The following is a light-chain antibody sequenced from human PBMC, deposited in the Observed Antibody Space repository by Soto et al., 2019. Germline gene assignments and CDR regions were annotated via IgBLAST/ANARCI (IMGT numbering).Light chain of an antibody. CDR3: QQCYNTAFT. V-gene: IGKV4-1*01. CDR2: WAS. CDR1: QSVLYSSDNKNY. Sequence: DIVMTQSPDSLAVSLGERATINCKSSQSVLYSSDNKNYLAWYQQKPGQPPKLLIYWASTRESGVPDRFSGSGSGTDFTLTINSLQAEDVAVYYCQQCYNTAFTFGPGTKVDIK. J-gene: IGKJ3*01.